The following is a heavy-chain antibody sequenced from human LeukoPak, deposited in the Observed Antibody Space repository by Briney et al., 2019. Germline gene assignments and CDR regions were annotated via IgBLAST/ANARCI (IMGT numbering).Heavy chain of an antibody. D-gene: IGHD3-10*01. V-gene: IGHV3-66*01. J-gene: IGHJ5*02. CDR3: ARGSRGRTTYYYGSGSFNWFDP. CDR2: IYSGGST. Sequence: GGSLRLSCAASGFTVSNNYMRWVRQAPGKGLEWVSLIYSGGSTYYADSVKGRFIISRDNSKNTLYLQMNSLRAEDTAVYYCARGSRGRTTYYYGSGSFNWFDPWGQGTLVTVSS. CDR1: GFTVSNNY.